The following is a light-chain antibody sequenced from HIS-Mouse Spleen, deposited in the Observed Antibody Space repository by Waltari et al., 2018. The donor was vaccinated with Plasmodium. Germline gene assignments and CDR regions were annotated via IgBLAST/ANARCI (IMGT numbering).Light chain of an antibody. CDR1: QGIRKD. Sequence: AIQMTQSPSSLSASVGDRVTITCRGSQGIRKDLGWYQQKPGKAPKLLISAASSLQSEVPSRFSGSGSGTDFTLTISSLQPEDFATYYCLQDYNYPYTFGQGTKLEIK. J-gene: IGKJ2*01. V-gene: IGKV1-6*01. CDR3: LQDYNYPYT. CDR2: AAS.